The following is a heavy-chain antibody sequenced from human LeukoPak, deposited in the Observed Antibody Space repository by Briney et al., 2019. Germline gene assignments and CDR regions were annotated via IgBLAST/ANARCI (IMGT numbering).Heavy chain of an antibody. Sequence: PSETLSLTCTVSGGSISSYYWSWIRQPPGKGLEWIGYVYYSGSTYYNPSLKSRVTISVDTSKNQFSLKLSSVTAADTAVYYCARHVYSYGLAGDYWGQGTLVTVSS. CDR2: VYYSGST. V-gene: IGHV4-59*08. D-gene: IGHD5-18*01. CDR3: ARHVYSYGLAGDY. J-gene: IGHJ4*02. CDR1: GGSISSYY.